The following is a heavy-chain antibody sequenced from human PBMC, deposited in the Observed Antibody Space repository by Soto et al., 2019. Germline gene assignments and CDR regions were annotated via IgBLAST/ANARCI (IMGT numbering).Heavy chain of an antibody. CDR3: ARDGYCSGGSCYSVPVFDY. D-gene: IGHD2-15*01. CDR2: IWYDGSNK. J-gene: IGHJ4*02. V-gene: IGHV3-33*01. CDR1: GFTFSSYG. Sequence: QVQLVESGGGVVQPGRSLRLSCAASGFTFSSYGMHWVRQAPGKGLVWVAGIWYDGSNKYYADSVKGRFTISRDNSKNTMYLQMNSLRAEDTAVYYCARDGYCSGGSCYSVPVFDYWGQGPLVTVSS.